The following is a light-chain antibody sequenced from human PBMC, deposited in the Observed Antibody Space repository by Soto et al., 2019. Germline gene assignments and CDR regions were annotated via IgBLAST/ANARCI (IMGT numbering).Light chain of an antibody. V-gene: IGKV3-15*01. CDR1: QTIDSH. CDR2: GAS. J-gene: IGKJ1*01. Sequence: ILMTQSPATLSVSPGEGATLSCRASQTIDSHLAWYQQKPGQAPRVLIFGASTRATGIAARFSGRGSGTVFTPTISSLHSEDFAVYYCQQYDEWPLTFGQGTKVEI. CDR3: QQYDEWPLT.